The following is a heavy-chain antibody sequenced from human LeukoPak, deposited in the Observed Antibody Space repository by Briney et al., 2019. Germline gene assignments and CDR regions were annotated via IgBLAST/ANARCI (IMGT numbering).Heavy chain of an antibody. J-gene: IGHJ4*02. D-gene: IGHD1-26*01. CDR2: INSDGSST. Sequence: PGGSPRLSCAASGFTFSSYWMHWVRQAPGKGLVWVSRINSDGSSTSYADSVKGRFTISRDNAKNTLYLQMNSLRAEDTAVYYCAREPIVGANFDYWGQGTLVTVSS. V-gene: IGHV3-74*01. CDR1: GFTFSSYW. CDR3: AREPIVGANFDY.